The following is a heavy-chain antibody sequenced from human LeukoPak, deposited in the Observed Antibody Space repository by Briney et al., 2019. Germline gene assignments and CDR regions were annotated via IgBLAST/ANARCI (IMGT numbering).Heavy chain of an antibody. CDR3: ARSSGWDAFDI. V-gene: IGHV4-59*01. CDR2: IYYSGST. Sequence: SETLSLTCTVSGGSISSYYWSWIRQPPGKGLEWIGYIYYSGSTNYNPSLKSRVTISVDTSKNQFSLKLSSVTAADTAVYYRARSSGWDAFDIWGQGTMVTVSS. CDR1: GGSISSYY. J-gene: IGHJ3*02. D-gene: IGHD6-19*01.